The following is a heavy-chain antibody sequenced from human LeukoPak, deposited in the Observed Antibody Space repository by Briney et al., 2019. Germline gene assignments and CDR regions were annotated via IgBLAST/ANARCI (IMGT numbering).Heavy chain of an antibody. CDR3: ARDLTPLDYDYVWGSYRYTFDY. V-gene: IGHV3-66*01. D-gene: IGHD3-16*02. J-gene: IGHJ4*02. CDR1: GFTVSSNY. Sequence: GGSLRLSCAASGFTVSSNYMSWVRQAPGKGLEWVSGIYSGGYTDYTDSVKGRFTISRDNSKNTVYLQMNSLRAEDTAVYYCARDLTPLDYDYVWGSYRYTFDYWGQETLVTVSS. CDR2: IYSGGYT.